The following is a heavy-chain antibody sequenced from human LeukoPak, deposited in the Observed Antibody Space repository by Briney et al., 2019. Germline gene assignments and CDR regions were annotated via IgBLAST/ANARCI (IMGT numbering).Heavy chain of an antibody. CDR1: GGTFISYA. J-gene: IGHJ4*02. CDR3: ARDSRYCSGGSCYSMVYY. D-gene: IGHD2-15*01. Sequence: GASVKVSCKASGGTFISYAISWVRQAPGQGLEWMGGIIPIFGTANYAQKFQGRVTITADESTSTAYMELSSLRSEDTAVYYCARDSRYCSGGSCYSMVYYWGQGTLVTVSS. V-gene: IGHV1-69*13. CDR2: IIPIFGTA.